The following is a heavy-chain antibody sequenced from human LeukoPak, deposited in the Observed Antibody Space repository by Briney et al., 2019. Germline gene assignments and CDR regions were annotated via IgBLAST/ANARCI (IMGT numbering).Heavy chain of an antibody. CDR1: GFTFSSYA. D-gene: IGHD3-9*01. J-gene: IGHJ4*02. CDR3: AKDPTFDWSFGH. CDR2: LSGSGYST. Sequence: GGSLRLSCAASGFTFSSYAMSWVRQAPGKGLEWVSGLSGSGYSTYYADSVKGRFTISRDNSKNTLYLQMNSLRAEDTAVYYCAKDPTFDWSFGHWGQGTLVTVSS. V-gene: IGHV3-23*01.